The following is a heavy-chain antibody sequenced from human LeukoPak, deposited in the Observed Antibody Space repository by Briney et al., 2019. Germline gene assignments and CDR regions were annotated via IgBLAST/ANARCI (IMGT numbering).Heavy chain of an antibody. CDR3: ARREYDILTGYFLDY. V-gene: IGHV4-34*01. J-gene: IGHJ4*02. Sequence: SETLSLTCAVYGGSFSGYYWSWIRQPPGKGLEWIGEINHSGSTNYNPSLKSRVTISVDTSKNQFSLKLSSVTAADTAVYYCARREYDILTGYFLDYWGQGTLVTVSS. CDR1: GGSFSGYY. CDR2: INHSGST. D-gene: IGHD3-9*01.